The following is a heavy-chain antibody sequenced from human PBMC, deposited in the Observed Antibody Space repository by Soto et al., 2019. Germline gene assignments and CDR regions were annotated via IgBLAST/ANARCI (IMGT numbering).Heavy chain of an antibody. CDR2: IDPDGSDT. V-gene: IGHV3-74*01. J-gene: IGHJ4*02. CDR1: GFAFSRFP. Sequence: GGSLRLSYAASGFAFSRFPMHWVRQAPGEGLVWVSRIDPDGSDTTYADSVKGRFTISRDNAKNIVYLQMSSLRAEDTALYYCATMAGTYPYWGQGTLVTVSS. CDR3: ATMAGTYPY. D-gene: IGHD1-26*01.